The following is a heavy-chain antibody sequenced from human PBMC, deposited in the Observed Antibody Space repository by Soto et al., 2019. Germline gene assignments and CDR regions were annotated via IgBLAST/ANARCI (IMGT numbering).Heavy chain of an antibody. Sequence: GASVKVSCKASGFTFTSSAVQWVRQARGQRLEWIGWIVVGSGNTNYAQKFQERVTITRDMSTSTAYMELSSLRSEDTAVYYCAADSGTIFGVAPQYGMDVWGQGTTVTVSS. V-gene: IGHV1-58*01. CDR2: IVVGSGNT. CDR3: AADSGTIFGVAPQYGMDV. J-gene: IGHJ6*02. CDR1: GFTFTSSA. D-gene: IGHD3-3*01.